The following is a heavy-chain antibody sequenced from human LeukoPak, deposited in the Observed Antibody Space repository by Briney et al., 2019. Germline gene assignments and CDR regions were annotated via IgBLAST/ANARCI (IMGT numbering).Heavy chain of an antibody. Sequence: SETLSLTCAVSGGSISSSNWWSWVRQPPGKGLEWIGEIYHSGSTNYNPSLKSRVTISVDTSKNQFSLKLSSVTAADTAVYYCARAGSDYGDYASDYWGQGTLVTVSS. CDR1: GGSISSSNW. J-gene: IGHJ4*02. V-gene: IGHV4-4*02. D-gene: IGHD4-17*01. CDR2: IYHSGST. CDR3: ARAGSDYGDYASDY.